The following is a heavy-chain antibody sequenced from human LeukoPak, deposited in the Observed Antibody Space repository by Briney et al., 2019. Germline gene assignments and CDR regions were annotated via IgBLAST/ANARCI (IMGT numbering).Heavy chain of an antibody. J-gene: IGHJ4*02. D-gene: IGHD1-26*01. CDR3: AREPYSGSYYVDY. V-gene: IGHV1-2*02. CDR1: GYTFTVYY. Sequence: ASVTVSFKASGYTFTVYYMHWVRQAPGQGLEWMGWINPNSGGTNYAQKFQGRVTMTRDTSISTAYMELSRLRSDDTAVYYCAREPYSGSYYVDYWGQGTLVTVSS. CDR2: INPNSGGT.